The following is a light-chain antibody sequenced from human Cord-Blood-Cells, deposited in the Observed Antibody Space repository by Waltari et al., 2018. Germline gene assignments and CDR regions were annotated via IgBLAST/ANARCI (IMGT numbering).Light chain of an antibody. CDR1: QIISSW. J-gene: IGKJ2*01. CDR3: QQYNSYSHT. CDR2: KAS. Sequence: DIQMTQSPSTLSASVGDRVTITCRASQIISSWLAWYQQKPGKAPKLLIYKASSLESGVPSRFSGSGSGTEFTLTISSLQPDDFATYYCQQYNSYSHTFGQGTKLEIK. V-gene: IGKV1-5*03.